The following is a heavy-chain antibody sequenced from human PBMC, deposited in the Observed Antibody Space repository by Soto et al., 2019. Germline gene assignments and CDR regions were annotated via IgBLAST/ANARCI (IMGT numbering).Heavy chain of an antibody. J-gene: IGHJ6*02. Sequence: SDTLSLTCAVSGYPISSGYYWGWIRQPPGKGLEWIGSIYHSGSTYYNPSLKSRVTISVDTSKNQFSLKLSSVTAADTAVYYWARDSRAQLWYGHYYYGIDVWGQGTTVTVSS. CDR2: IYHSGST. CDR1: GYPISSGYY. D-gene: IGHD5-18*01. CDR3: ARDSRAQLWYGHYYYGIDV. V-gene: IGHV4-38-2*02.